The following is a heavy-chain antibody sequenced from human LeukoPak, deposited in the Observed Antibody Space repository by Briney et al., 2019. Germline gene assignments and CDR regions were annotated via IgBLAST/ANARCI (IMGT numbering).Heavy chain of an antibody. D-gene: IGHD1-1*01. CDR2: ISSSSSYI. Sequence: GGSLRLSCAASGFTFSSYGMNWVRQAPGKGLEWVSSISSSSSYIYYADSVKGRFTISRDNAKNSLYLQMNSLRAEDTAVYYCATEGVPGAFDIWGQGTMVTVSS. CDR1: GFTFSSYG. V-gene: IGHV3-21*01. CDR3: ATEGVPGAFDI. J-gene: IGHJ3*02.